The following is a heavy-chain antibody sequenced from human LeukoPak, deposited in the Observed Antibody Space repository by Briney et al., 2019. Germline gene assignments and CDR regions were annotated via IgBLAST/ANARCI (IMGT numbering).Heavy chain of an antibody. J-gene: IGHJ4*02. D-gene: IGHD6-19*01. CDR2: IKQDGSEK. CDR1: GFTLSTYW. CDR3: TRDRGSSGRLGRFDN. V-gene: IGHV3-7*01. Sequence: GGSLRLSCAASGFTLSTYWMTWVRQAPGKGLEWVANIKQDGSEKYYVDSVKGRFTISRDNAKKLLYLQMNSLRVEDTAVYYCTRDRGSSGRLGRFDNWGQGTLVTVSP.